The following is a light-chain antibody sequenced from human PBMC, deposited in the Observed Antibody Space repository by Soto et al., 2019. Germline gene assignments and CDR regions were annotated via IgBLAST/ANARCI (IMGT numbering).Light chain of an antibody. J-gene: IGLJ1*01. CDR1: SSDVGGYNF. V-gene: IGLV2-14*01. Sequence: QSVLTQPASVSGSPGQSITISCTGTSSDVGGYNFVSWYQQHPGKAPKIMIYDVTNRPSGVSNHFSGSKSGNTASLTISGLQAEDEADYYCSSYTSSSTLLFGTGTKLTVL. CDR2: DVT. CDR3: SSYTSSSTLL.